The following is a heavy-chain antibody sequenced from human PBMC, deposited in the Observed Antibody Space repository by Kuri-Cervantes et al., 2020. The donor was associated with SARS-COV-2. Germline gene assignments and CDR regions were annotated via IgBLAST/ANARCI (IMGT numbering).Heavy chain of an antibody. CDR2: IYTSGST. CDR1: GGSISSSSYY. V-gene: IGHV4-61*02. CDR3: KVVEYDSFYYYMDV. D-gene: IGHD3-3*01. J-gene: IGHJ6*03. Sequence: SETLSLTCTVSGGSISSSSYYWGWIRQPAGKGLEWIGRIYTSGSTNYNPSLKSRVTMSVDTSKNQFSLKLSSVIAADTAVYYCKVVEYDSFYYYMDVWGKGTTVTVSS.